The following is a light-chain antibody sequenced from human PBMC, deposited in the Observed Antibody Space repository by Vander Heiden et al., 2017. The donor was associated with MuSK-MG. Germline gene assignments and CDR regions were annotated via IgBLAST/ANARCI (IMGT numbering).Light chain of an antibody. J-gene: IGLJ3*02. CDR2: GNT. CDR3: QSDDGSRGGSL. CDR1: GSNMGAGYD. Sequence: QSVLPQPPSSSGAPGQRVTISSAGSGSNMGAGYDVHWYQQLPGAAPKLLIYGNTIRPAGVPERFSGTKSGTSASVAITGHQAEDEADYYWQSDDGSRGGSLFGGGTKLTVL. V-gene: IGLV1-40*01.